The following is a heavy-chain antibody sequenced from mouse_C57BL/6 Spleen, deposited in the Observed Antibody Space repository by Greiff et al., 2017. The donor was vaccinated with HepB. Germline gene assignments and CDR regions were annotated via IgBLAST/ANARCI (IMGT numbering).Heavy chain of an antibody. V-gene: IGHV10-1*01. D-gene: IGHD2-13*01. CDR2: IRSKSNNYAT. CDR3: VRHGDYGYWYFDV. CDR1: GFSFNTYA. Sequence: EVQLVESGGGLVQPKGSLKLSCAASGFSFNTYAMNWVRQAPGKGLEWVARIRSKSNNYATYYADSVKDRFTISRDDSESMLYLQMNNLKTEDTAMYYCVRHGDYGYWYFDVWGTGTTVTVSS. J-gene: IGHJ1*03.